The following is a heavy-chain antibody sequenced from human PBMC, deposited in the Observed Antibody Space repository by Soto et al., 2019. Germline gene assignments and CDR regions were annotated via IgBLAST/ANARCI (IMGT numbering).Heavy chain of an antibody. CDR2: IYPADSDT. CDR3: ARKDSSGYSNWFDP. D-gene: IGHD3-22*01. Sequence: PGDSLRLSCTASGYPFSRYLIAWVRQTPGRGLEWMGIIYPADSDTRYSPSFQGQVTISADKSTSTAYLHWNSLKASDSATYYCARKDSSGYSNWFDPWGQGTLVTVSS. J-gene: IGHJ5*02. CDR1: GYPFSRYL. V-gene: IGHV5-51*01.